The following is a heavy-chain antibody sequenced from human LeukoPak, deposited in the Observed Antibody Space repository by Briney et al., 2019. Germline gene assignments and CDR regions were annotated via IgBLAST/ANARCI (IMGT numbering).Heavy chain of an antibody. CDR1: GGSFRGYS. V-gene: IGHV4-34*01. Sequence: SETLSLTCAVYGGSFRGYSWSWIRQPPGKGLEWIGEINHSGSTTYNPSLKSRVTISVDTSKNQFSLKLSSVTAADTAVYYCARADGDYFDYFDYWGQGTLVTVSS. CDR2: INHSGST. D-gene: IGHD2/OR15-2a*01. J-gene: IGHJ4*02. CDR3: ARADGDYFDYFDY.